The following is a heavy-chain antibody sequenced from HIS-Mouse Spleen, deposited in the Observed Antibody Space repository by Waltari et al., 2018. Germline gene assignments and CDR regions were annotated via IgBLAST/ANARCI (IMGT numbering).Heavy chain of an antibody. J-gene: IGHJ4*02. CDR3: ARSPSGSSWYDY. CDR1: GYPFTGYY. D-gene: IGHD6-13*01. V-gene: IGHV1-2*02. CDR2: INPNRGRT. Sequence: QVQLVQSGAEVKKPGASVKVSCKASGYPFTGYYMHWVRQAPGQGLEWRGGINPNRGRTNDGQKFQGRVTMTRDSSISTAYMELSRLRSDDTAVYYCARSPSGSSWYDYWGQGTLVTVSS.